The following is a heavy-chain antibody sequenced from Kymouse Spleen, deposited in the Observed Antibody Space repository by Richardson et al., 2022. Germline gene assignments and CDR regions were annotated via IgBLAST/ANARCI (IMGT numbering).Heavy chain of an antibody. V-gene: IGHV3-30*18. CDR3: AKMHGSGSLY. J-gene: IGHJ6*02. CDR2: ISYDGSNK. CDR1: GFTFSSYG. D-gene: IGHD3-10*01. Sequence: QVQLVESGGGVVQPGRSLRLSCAASGFTFSSYGMHWVRQAPGKGLEWVAVISYDGSNKYYADSVKGRFTISRDNSKNTLYLQMNSLRAEDTAVYYCAKMHGSGSLYWGQGTTVTVSS.